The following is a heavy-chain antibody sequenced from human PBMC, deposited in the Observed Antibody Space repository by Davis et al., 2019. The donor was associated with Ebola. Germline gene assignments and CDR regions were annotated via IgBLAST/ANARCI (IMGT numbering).Heavy chain of an antibody. V-gene: IGHV3-23*01. CDR3: AKVSWFGEFFDY. CDR2: ISGSGGST. Sequence: GGSLRLSCAASGFAFSNNAMSWVRQAPGKGLEWVSAISGSGGSTYYADSVKGRFTISRDNSKNTLYLQMNSLRAEDTAVYYCAKVSWFGEFFDYWGQGTLVTVSS. J-gene: IGHJ4*02. D-gene: IGHD3-10*01. CDR1: GFAFSNNA.